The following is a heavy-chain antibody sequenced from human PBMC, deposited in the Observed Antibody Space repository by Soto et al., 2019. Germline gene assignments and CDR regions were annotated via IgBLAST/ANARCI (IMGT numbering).Heavy chain of an antibody. CDR1: GFTFSSYS. V-gene: IGHV3-21*01. CDR2: ISSSSSYI. D-gene: IGHD6-13*01. CDR3: ARDLSGRILAAAGNPDAFDI. Sequence: EVQLVESGGGLVKPGGSLRLSCEASGFTFSSYSMNWVRQAPGKGLEWVSSISSSSSYIYYADSVKGRLTISRDNAKKSLYLQMNSLRAEDTDVYYCARDLSGRILAAAGNPDAFDIWGQGTMVTVSS. J-gene: IGHJ3*02.